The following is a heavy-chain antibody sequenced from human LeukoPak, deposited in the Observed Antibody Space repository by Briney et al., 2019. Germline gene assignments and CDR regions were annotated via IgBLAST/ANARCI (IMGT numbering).Heavy chain of an antibody. D-gene: IGHD3-16*01. J-gene: IGHJ4*02. CDR2: IYHSGST. Sequence: SETLSLTCTVSRYSISRGYYWDWIRQPPGKGLEWIRNIYHSGSTYYNPSLKSRLTISVDTSKTQFYLNLTSVTAADTAVYYCATLPLAGAVNFWGQGTLVTVSS. V-gene: IGHV4-38-2*02. CDR3: ATLPLAGAVNF. CDR1: RYSISRGYY.